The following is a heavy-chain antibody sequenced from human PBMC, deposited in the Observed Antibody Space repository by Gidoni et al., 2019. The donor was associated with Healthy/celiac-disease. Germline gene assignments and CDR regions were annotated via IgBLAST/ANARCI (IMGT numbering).Heavy chain of an antibody. CDR2: VGAYNGNT. CDR3: ARAPIAARPDPPYYYYYMDV. J-gene: IGHJ6*03. V-gene: IGHV1-18*01. Sequence: QVQLVQSGAEVKKPGASVKVSCKASGYTFTSYGFSWVRQAPGQGLEWMGWVGAYNGNTNYAQKLQGRVTMTTDTSTSTAYMELRSLRSDDTAVYYCARAPIAARPDPPYYYYYMDVWGKGTTVTVSS. CDR1: GYTFTSYG. D-gene: IGHD6-6*01.